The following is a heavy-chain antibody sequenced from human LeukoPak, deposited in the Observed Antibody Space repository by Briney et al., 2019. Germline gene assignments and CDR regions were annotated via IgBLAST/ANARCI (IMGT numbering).Heavy chain of an antibody. Sequence: SETLSLTCTVSGGSISSYYWSWIRQPPGKGLEWIGYIYYSGSTNYNPSLKSRVTISVDTSKNQFSLKLSSVTAADTAVYYCARSPYYYDSSGYAPGRYFDLWGRSTLVTVSS. D-gene: IGHD3-22*01. CDR2: IYYSGST. CDR3: ARSPYYYDSSGYAPGRYFDL. J-gene: IGHJ2*01. V-gene: IGHV4-59*01. CDR1: GGSISSYY.